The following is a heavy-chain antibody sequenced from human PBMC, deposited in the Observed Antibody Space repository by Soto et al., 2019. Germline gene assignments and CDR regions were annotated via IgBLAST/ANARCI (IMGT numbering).Heavy chain of an antibody. Sequence: QVQLQESGPGLVKPSETLSLTCTVSGCSISSYYWSWIRQHPGKGLEWIGYIYYSGSTNYNPSLKSRFTISLDTSKNHFSLKLSSVTAADTAVYFCARRYGPGFDYWGQGTLVTVS. D-gene: IGHD4-17*01. V-gene: IGHV4-59*08. CDR1: GCSISSYY. CDR2: IYYSGST. J-gene: IGHJ4*02. CDR3: ARRYGPGFDY.